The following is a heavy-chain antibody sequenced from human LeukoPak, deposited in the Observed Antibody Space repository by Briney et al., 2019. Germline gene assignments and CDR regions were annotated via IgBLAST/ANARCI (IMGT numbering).Heavy chain of an antibody. CDR3: ARSRAFNSGAFDP. CDR2: IYNGVNT. J-gene: IGHJ5*02. D-gene: IGHD1-26*01. V-gene: IGHV4-61*01. Sequence: PSETLSLTCTVSGASVSSASYWSWIRQPPGKGVEWIGHIYNGVNTNYNPSLKSRVTISVDTSKNQFSLRLNSVTAADTAVYYCARSRAFNSGAFDPWGQGSLVTVSS. CDR1: GASVSSASY.